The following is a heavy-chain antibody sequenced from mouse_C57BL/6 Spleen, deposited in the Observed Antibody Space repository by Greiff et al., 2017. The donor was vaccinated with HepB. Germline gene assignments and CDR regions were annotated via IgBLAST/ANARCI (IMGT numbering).Heavy chain of an antibody. CDR3: ARLPITTVVPFYAMDY. J-gene: IGHJ4*01. V-gene: IGHV1-72*01. CDR2: IDPNSGGT. D-gene: IGHD1-1*01. CDR1: GYTFTSYW. Sequence: VQLQQPGAELVKPGASVKLSCKASGYTFTSYWMHWVKQRPGRGLEWIGRIDPNSGGTKYNEKFKSKATLTVDKPSSTAYMQLSSLTSEDSAVYYCARLPITTVVPFYAMDYWGQGTSVTVSS.